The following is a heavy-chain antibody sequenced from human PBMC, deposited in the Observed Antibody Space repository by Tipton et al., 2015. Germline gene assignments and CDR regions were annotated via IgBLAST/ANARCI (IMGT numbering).Heavy chain of an antibody. D-gene: IGHD1-14*01. CDR2: IDPSGHII. Sequence: SLRLSCAASGFTFTDCDMSWVRQAPGKGLEWVSHIDPSGHIIFFADSVKDRFTVSRDNTNNSVHLQMNSLTIEDTAVYFCARRSGRDYYGMDVWGQGTTVIVS. V-gene: IGHV3-11*01. J-gene: IGHJ6*02. CDR3: ARRSGRDYYGMDV. CDR1: GFTFTDCD.